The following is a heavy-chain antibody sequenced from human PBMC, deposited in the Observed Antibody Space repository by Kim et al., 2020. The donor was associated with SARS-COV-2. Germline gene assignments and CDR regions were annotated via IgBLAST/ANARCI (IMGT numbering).Heavy chain of an antibody. J-gene: IGHJ4*02. D-gene: IGHD1-26*01. V-gene: IGHV3-11*01. CDR3: AREISGSYPLDY. Sequence: GGSLRLSCAASGFTFSDYYMSWIRQAPGKGLEWVSYITSSGSTIYYADSVKGRFTISRHNARNSLYLQMNSLRAEDTAVYYCAREISGSYPLDYWGQGTLVTVSS. CDR2: ITSSGSTI. CDR1: GFTFSDYY.